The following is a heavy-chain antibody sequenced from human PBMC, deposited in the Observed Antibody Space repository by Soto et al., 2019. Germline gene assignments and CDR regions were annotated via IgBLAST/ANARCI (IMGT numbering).Heavy chain of an antibody. CDR1: GFAFGNYW. V-gene: IGHV3-7*01. CDR3: ARDPSPYTSGWYGIDF. Sequence: PGGSLRLSCAASGFAFGNYWMSWVRQAPGKGLEWLATIKRDASEKKYVDSVKGRFTMSRDNAKNSLYLQMDSLRAEDTAVYYCARDPSPYTSGWYGIDFWGHGTLVTVSS. D-gene: IGHD6-19*01. CDR2: IKRDASEK. J-gene: IGHJ4*01.